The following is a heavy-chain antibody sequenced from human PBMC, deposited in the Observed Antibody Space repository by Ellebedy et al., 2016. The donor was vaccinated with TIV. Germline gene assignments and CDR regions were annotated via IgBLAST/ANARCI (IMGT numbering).Heavy chain of an antibody. CDR3: ARGRGYSFDVCDV. J-gene: IGHJ3*01. V-gene: IGHV1-46*01. Sequence: AASVKVSCKASGYSFSNYYMHWVRQAPGQGLAWMGIINPNDDTKYYEQNFQGRVTVTRDTSANTVYMELSSLRSEDTAVYYGARGRGYSFDVCDVWGEGTLVTVSS. CDR2: INPNDDTK. D-gene: IGHD5-18*01. CDR1: GYSFSNYY.